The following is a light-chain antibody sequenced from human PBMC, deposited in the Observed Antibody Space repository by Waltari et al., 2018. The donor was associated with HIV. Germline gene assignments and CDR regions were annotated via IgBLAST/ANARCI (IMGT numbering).Light chain of an antibody. CDR2: NNN. CDR1: SSNLGSKT. V-gene: IGLV1-44*01. CDR3: SSYTSSNAFYV. J-gene: IGLJ1*01. Sequence: QSVLTQPPSASGTPGQRVTISCSGSSSNLGSKTVNWYQQLPGTAPKLLIYNNNQRPSGVPDRFSGSKSGNTASLTITGLQAEDEADFYCSSYTSSNAFYVFGTGTTVTVL.